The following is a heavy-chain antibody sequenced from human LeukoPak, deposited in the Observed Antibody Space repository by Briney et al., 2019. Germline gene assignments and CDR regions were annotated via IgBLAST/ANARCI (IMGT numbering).Heavy chain of an antibody. CDR1: GGSINIGNYY. J-gene: IGHJ6*03. D-gene: IGHD6-19*01. V-gene: IGHV4-61*02. Sequence: SETLSLTRAVSGGSINIGNYYWNWIRQPAGEGLEWVGRMHTSGITNYNPSLKSRVTMSVDTSKNQFSLKLTSVPAADTAVYYCARETKQWLVRFYYYYMDVWGKGTTVTISS. CDR2: MHTSGIT. CDR3: ARETKQWLVRFYYYYMDV.